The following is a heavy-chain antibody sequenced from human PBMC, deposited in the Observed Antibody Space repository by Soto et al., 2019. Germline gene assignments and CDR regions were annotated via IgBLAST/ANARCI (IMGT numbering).Heavy chain of an antibody. D-gene: IGHD2-2*01. CDR3: AREGGAPSIVVAPAGPYYYGMDV. CDR2: ISSSGSTI. V-gene: IGHV3-48*03. Sequence: GGSLRLSCAASGFTFSSYEMNWVRQAPGKGLEWVSYISSSGSTIYYADSVKGRFTISRDNAKNSLYLQMNSLRAEDTAVYYCAREGGAPSIVVAPAGPYYYGMDVWGQGTTVTVSS. CDR1: GFTFSSYE. J-gene: IGHJ6*02.